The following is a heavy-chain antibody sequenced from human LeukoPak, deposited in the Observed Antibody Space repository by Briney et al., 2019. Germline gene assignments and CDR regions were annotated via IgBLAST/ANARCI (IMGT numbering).Heavy chain of an antibody. D-gene: IGHD3-10*01. J-gene: IGHJ4*02. CDR3: ASMVRGVLPY. CDR2: ISSNGGST. V-gene: IGHV3-64D*06. Sequence: GGSLRLSCSASGFTFSSYAMHWVRQAPGKGLEYVSAISSNGGSTYYADSVKGRFTISSDNSKNTLYLQMSSLRAEDTAVYYCASMVRGVLPYWGQGTLVTVSS. CDR1: GFTFSSYA.